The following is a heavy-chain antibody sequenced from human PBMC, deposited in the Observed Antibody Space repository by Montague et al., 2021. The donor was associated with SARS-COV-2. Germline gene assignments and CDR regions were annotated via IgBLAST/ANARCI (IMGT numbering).Heavy chain of an antibody. CDR2: IYSSGST. D-gene: IGHD2-8*01. Sequence: SETLSLTCSVSGGPISRHYWSWIRQPPGKGLEWIGYIYSSGSTNYNPSLQSRLTMSVDTSKDQFSLKLSSVTAADTAVYYCARVLRSCTNGVCRTYYYYGMDVWGQGTTVTVSS. CDR1: GGPISRHY. CDR3: ARVLRSCTNGVCRTYYYYGMDV. J-gene: IGHJ6*02. V-gene: IGHV4-59*11.